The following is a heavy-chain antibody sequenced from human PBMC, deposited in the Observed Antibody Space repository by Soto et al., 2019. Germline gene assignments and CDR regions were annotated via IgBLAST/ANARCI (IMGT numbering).Heavy chain of an antibody. V-gene: IGHV4-61*01. CDR2: FYYSGTT. J-gene: IGHJ4*02. CDR1: GGSVTGGSYY. CDR3: ARTSHDRTGYYYFDY. Sequence: SETLSLTCTVSGGSVTGGSYYWSWIRQSPAKGLEWIGYFYYSGTTNYNPSLKSRVTISADTSKDQVSLTVNSVTAADTAVYYCARTSHDRTGYYYFDYWGRGTLVTVSS. D-gene: IGHD3-9*01.